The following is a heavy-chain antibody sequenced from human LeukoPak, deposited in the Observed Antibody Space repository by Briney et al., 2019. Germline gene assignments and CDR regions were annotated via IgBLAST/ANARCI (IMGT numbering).Heavy chain of an antibody. J-gene: IGHJ4*02. CDR3: ARGALGVVPAPVFDY. CDR1: GFTFSSYS. CDR2: ISSSSSYI. D-gene: IGHD2-2*01. V-gene: IGHV3-21*01. Sequence: AGSLRLSCAASGFTFSSYSMNWVRQAPGKGLDWVSSISSSSSYIYYADSVKGRFTISRDNAKNSLYLQMNSLRAEDTAVYYCARGALGVVPAPVFDYWGQGTLVTVSS.